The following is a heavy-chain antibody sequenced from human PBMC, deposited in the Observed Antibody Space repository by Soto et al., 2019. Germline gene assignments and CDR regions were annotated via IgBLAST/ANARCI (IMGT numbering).Heavy chain of an antibody. CDR1: GDTFKKFA. CDR3: ARGVVPAAGAAPHYFHYGVDV. V-gene: IGHV1-69*06. D-gene: IGHD2-2*01. Sequence: QVQLVQSGPEVKKPGSSVKVSCKTSGDTFKKFAISWVRQAPGQGPEWMGGIIPMCGTTKYTQKFHGRVTFTADKSTGTAYMELTSLMSEDTATYFCARGVVPAAGAAPHYFHYGVDVWGQGTTVTVSS. CDR2: IIPMCGTT. J-gene: IGHJ6*02.